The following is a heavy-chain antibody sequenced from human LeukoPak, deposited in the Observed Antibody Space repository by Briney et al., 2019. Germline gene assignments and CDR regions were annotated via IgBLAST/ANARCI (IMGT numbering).Heavy chain of an antibody. CDR1: GFIFSSYW. V-gene: IGHV3-7*01. J-gene: IGHJ3*02. D-gene: IGHD3-3*01. CDR3: ARDPYFDAFDM. Sequence: TGGSLGLSCVASGFIFSSYWMSWVRQAPGKGLEWVANIKDDGNEQYYVDSVRGRFTIFRDNAKNSLYLQMNSLRVEDTAMYYCARDPYFDAFDMWGQGTMVTVSS. CDR2: IKDDGNEQ.